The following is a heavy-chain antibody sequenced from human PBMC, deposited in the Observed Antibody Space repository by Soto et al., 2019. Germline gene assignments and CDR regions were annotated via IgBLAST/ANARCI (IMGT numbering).Heavy chain of an antibody. CDR3: ARDPRFLEWFATMGDAFDL. Sequence: QVQLVESGGGVVQPGRSLRLSCAASGFTFSSYGMHWVRQAPGKGLEWVAVIWYDGSNKYYADSVKGRFTISRDNSKNTLYLQMNSLRAEDTAVYYCARDPRFLEWFATMGDAFDLWGQGTMVTVSS. J-gene: IGHJ3*01. CDR2: IWYDGSNK. CDR1: GFTFSSYG. D-gene: IGHD3-3*01. V-gene: IGHV3-33*01.